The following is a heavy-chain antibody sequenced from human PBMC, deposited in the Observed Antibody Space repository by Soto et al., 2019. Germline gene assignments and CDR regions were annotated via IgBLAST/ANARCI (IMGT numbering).Heavy chain of an antibody. Sequence: LRLSCAASGFTFSSYGMHWVRQAPGKGLEWVAVISYDGSNKYYADSVKGRFTISRDNSKNTLYLQMNSLRAEDTAVYYCAKVAYYYDSSASLYYFDYWGQGTLVTVSS. CDR3: AKVAYYYDSSASLYYFDY. J-gene: IGHJ4*02. D-gene: IGHD3-22*01. CDR1: GFTFSSYG. V-gene: IGHV3-30*18. CDR2: ISYDGSNK.